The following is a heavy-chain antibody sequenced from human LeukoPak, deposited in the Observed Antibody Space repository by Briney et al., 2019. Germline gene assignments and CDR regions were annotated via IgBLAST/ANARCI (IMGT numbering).Heavy chain of an antibody. CDR2: FYTSANT. V-gene: IGHV4-4*09. Sequence: PSETLSLTCTVSGDSVSGYYGIWIRQPPGQGLEWIGYFYTSANTNYNPSLKSRVTRSVDTSKNQFSLKLSSVTAADTAVYYCARGLRDEERHYGYYYMDVWSKGTTVTVSS. CDR1: GDSVSGYY. CDR3: ARGLRDEERHYGYYYMDV. D-gene: IGHD3-22*01. J-gene: IGHJ6*03.